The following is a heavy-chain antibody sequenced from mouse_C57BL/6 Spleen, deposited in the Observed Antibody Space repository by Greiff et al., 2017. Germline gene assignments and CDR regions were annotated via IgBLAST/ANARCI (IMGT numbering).Heavy chain of an antibody. D-gene: IGHD1-1*01. CDR1: GYSITSGYY. J-gene: IGHJ2*01. CDR2: ISYDGSN. V-gene: IGHV3-6*01. Sequence: EVQLQQSGPGLVKPSQSLSLTCSVTGYSITSGYYWNWIRQFPGNKLEWMGYISYDGSNNYNPSLKNRISITRDTSKNQFFLKLNSVTTEDTATYYCARADYYGSSYGFDYWGPGTTLTVSS. CDR3: ARADYYGSSYGFDY.